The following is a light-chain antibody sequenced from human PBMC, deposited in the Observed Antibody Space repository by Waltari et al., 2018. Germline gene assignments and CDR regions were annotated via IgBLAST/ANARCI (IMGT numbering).Light chain of an antibody. CDR3: CSYAGRSTLV. J-gene: IGLJ2*01. V-gene: IGLV2-23*02. CDR2: EVY. CDR1: SSAVGASTL. Sequence: QSALTQPASVSGSAGQSITTPCTGTSSAVGASTLISWYQQYPGKAPTLMIYEVYKRPSGVSDRFSGSKSDNTASLTISGLQAEDEADYYCCSYAGRSTLVFGGGTKLTVL.